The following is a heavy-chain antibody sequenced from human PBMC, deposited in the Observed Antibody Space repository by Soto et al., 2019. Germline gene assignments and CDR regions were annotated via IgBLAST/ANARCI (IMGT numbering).Heavy chain of an antibody. CDR3: ARNQYMTTVSSFGN. CDR2: INSDGSST. V-gene: IGHV3-74*01. D-gene: IGHD4-4*01. CDR1: GFTFSSYW. J-gene: IGHJ4*02. Sequence: PGGSLRLSCGASGFTFSSYWMHWVRQAPGKGLVWVSRINSDGSSTDYADSVKGRFTISRDNAKDTLFLQMNSLRAGDTAVYYCARNQYMTTVSSFGNWGQGALVTVSS.